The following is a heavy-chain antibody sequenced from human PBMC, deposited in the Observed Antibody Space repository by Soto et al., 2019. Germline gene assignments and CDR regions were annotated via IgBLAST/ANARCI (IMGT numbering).Heavy chain of an antibody. CDR3: ARSTSLGGMDV. V-gene: IGHV3-21*01. Sequence: EVQLVESGGGLVMPGGSLRLSCIASGFSFSTYSMNWVRQAPGKGLEWVSSIRRSGDYTYYADSLKGRFTISRDNAKNSLSLQMISLRAEDTAVYYCARSTSLGGMDVWAQGTTVTVSS. D-gene: IGHD1-1*01. J-gene: IGHJ6*02. CDR2: IRRSGDYT. CDR1: GFSFSTYS.